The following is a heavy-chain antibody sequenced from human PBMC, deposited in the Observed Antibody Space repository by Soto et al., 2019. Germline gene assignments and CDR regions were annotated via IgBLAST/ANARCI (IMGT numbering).Heavy chain of an antibody. Sequence: QVQLVQSGAEVREPGASVKVSCKASGYSFTSLDINWVRQTTGQGLEWMGWMQPSSGRTGYAQKFQGRFTMTRDASINTAYMELSSLTSDDTALYYCARGVTAGVDYWGQGTRVTVSS. J-gene: IGHJ4*02. D-gene: IGHD1-26*01. V-gene: IGHV1-8*01. CDR1: GYSFTSLD. CDR2: MQPSSGRT. CDR3: ARGVTAGVDY.